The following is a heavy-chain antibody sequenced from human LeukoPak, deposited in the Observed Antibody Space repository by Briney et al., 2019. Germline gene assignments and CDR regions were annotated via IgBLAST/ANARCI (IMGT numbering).Heavy chain of an antibody. CDR2: IYYSGSI. J-gene: IGHJ4*02. D-gene: IGHD2-2*01. V-gene: IGHV4-31*03. CDR3: ARHRYCTSTSCTFYFDS. Sequence: SETLSLTCTISGDSINSGGYYWSWIRLHPGKGLEWIGYIYYSGSIYFNPSLRSRVIISIDTSKNQFSLKLSSVTAADTAVYYCARHRYCTSTSCTFYFDSWGQGRLVTVSS. CDR1: GDSINSGGYY.